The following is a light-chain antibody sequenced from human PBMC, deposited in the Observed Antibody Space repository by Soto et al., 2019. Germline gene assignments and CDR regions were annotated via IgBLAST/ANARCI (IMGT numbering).Light chain of an antibody. J-gene: IGKJ2*01. CDR1: QTVLVSSTNRNC. CDR2: WAS. CDR3: QQYYSLPYT. V-gene: IGKV4-1*01. Sequence: DIVMTQSPNSLAVSLGERATINCKSSQTVLVSSTNRNCLTWYQQKPGQPPRLIIYWASNRESGVPDRFSASESGTDFTLTISSLQAEDVAVYYCQQYYSLPYTFGQGTKLEIK.